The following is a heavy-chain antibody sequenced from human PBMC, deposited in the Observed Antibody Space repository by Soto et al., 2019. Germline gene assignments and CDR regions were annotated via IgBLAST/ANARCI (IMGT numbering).Heavy chain of an antibody. CDR2: ISSDSGTI. CDR1: GFSFRIYS. CDR3: ARGRLWSFDF. Sequence: EVQMVESGGDLVQPGGSLRLSWVVSGFSFRIYSMNWVRQAPGKGLEWISYISSDSGTIYYADSLKGRFTISRDKGKNSLYLQMNSLTDEDTAVYYCARGRLWSFDFWGQGTLVTVSS. V-gene: IGHV3-48*02. J-gene: IGHJ4*02. D-gene: IGHD3-10*01.